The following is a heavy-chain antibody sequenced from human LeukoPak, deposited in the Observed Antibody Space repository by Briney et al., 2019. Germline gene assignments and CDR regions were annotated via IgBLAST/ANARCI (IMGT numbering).Heavy chain of an antibody. CDR1: GFTFSSYS. CDR3: ARTADYGDYAYFDY. Sequence: GGSLRLSCAASGFTFSSYSMNWVRQAPGKGLEWVSYISSSSSYIYYADSLKGRSTISRDNAKNSLYLQMNSLRAEDTAVYYCARTADYGDYAYFDYWGQGTLVTVSS. D-gene: IGHD4-17*01. J-gene: IGHJ4*02. CDR2: ISSSSSYI. V-gene: IGHV3-21*01.